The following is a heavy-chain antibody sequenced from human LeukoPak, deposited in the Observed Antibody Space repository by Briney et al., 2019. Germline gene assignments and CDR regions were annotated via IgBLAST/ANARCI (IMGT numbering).Heavy chain of an antibody. D-gene: IGHD6-6*01. J-gene: IGHJ4*02. CDR3: ARRDAIAARPLDY. CDR2: ISGSGGST. CDR1: GVTFSSYV. Sequence: GGSLRLSCAASGVTFSSYVMSWVRQAPGKGLEWVSVISGSGGSTYYADSVKGRFTISRDNSKNTLYLQMNSLRAEDTAVYYCARRDAIAARPLDYWGQGTLVTVSS. V-gene: IGHV3-23*01.